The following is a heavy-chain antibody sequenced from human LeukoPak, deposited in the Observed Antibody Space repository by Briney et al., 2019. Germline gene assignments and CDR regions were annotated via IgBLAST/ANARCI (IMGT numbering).Heavy chain of an antibody. J-gene: IGHJ4*02. CDR3: ARDRRGRYDY. Sequence: SETLSLTCTVSGGSISSGGYYWSWIRQHPGKGQEWIGYIYYSGSTYYNPSLKSRVTISVDTSKNQFSLKLSSVTAADTAVYYCARDRRGRYDYWGQGTLVTVSS. CDR2: IYYSGST. D-gene: IGHD3-16*01. V-gene: IGHV4-31*03. CDR1: GGSISSGGYY.